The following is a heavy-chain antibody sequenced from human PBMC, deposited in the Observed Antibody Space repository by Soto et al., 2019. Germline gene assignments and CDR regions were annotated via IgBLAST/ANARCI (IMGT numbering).Heavy chain of an antibody. V-gene: IGHV1-69*13. CDR3: ARGPRAGRYFVNRQLPYYYYGMDV. CDR2: IIPIFGTA. D-gene: IGHD3-9*01. J-gene: IGHJ6*02. Sequence: SVKVSCKASGGTFSSYAISWVRQAPGQGLEWMGGIIPIFGTANYAQKFQGRVTITADESTSTAYMELSSLRSEDTAVYYCARGPRAGRYFVNRQLPYYYYGMDVWGQGTTVTVSS. CDR1: GGTFSSYA.